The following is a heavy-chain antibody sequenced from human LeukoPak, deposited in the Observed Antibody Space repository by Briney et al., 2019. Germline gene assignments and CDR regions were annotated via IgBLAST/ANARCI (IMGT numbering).Heavy chain of an antibody. D-gene: IGHD1-26*01. CDR1: GGAFSGYY. CDR2: INHSGST. J-gene: IGHJ6*03. CDR3: ATLSGSYLYYYYMDV. V-gene: IGHV4-34*01. Sequence: SETLSLTCAVYGGAFSGYYWSWIRQPPGKGLEWIGEINHSGSTKYNPSLRSRVTISVDTSKNQFSLKLSSVTAADTAVYYCATLSGSYLYYYYMDVWGKGTTVTVSS.